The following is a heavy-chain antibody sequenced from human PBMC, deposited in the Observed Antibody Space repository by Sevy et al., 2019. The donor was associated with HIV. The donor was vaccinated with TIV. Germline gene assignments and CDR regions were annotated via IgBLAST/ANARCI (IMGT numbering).Heavy chain of an antibody. D-gene: IGHD6-13*01. CDR2: ISYDGSNK. CDR3: ARDGPYSSSWRNYFDY. Sequence: WGSLRLSCAASGFTFSSYAMHWVRQAPGKGLEWVAVISYDGSNKYYADSVKGRFTISRDNSKNTLYLQMNSLRAEDTAVYYCARDGPYSSSWRNYFDYWGQGTLVTVSS. V-gene: IGHV3-30-3*01. CDR1: GFTFSSYA. J-gene: IGHJ4*02.